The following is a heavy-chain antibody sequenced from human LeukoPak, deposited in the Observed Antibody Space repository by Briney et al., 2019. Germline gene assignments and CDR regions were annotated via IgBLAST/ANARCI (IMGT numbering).Heavy chain of an antibody. CDR3: ARALELRVHYYYGMDV. CDR1: GFTFSSHV. CDR2: ISAGGGST. V-gene: IGHV3-23*01. D-gene: IGHD1-7*01. J-gene: IGHJ6*02. Sequence: GGSLRLSCAASGFTFSSHVMNWVRQAPGKGLEWVSTISAGGGSTYYADSVKGRFTISRDNSKNTLYLQVHSLRSDDTAVYYCARALELRVHYYYGMDVWGQGTTVTVSS.